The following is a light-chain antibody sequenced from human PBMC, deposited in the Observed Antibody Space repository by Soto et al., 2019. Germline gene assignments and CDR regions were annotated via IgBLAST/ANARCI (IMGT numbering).Light chain of an antibody. CDR3: QQANSFPVT. V-gene: IGKV1-12*01. J-gene: IGKJ1*01. CDR2: ETS. CDR1: QDISRF. Sequence: DVQMAQSPSAMSASVGDRVTIACRASQDISRFVAWFQHKAGRAPERLIYETSNLQPGVPSRFSGSGSGTEFTLAISGLQPGDFATYYCQQANSFPVTFGQGTKVEIK.